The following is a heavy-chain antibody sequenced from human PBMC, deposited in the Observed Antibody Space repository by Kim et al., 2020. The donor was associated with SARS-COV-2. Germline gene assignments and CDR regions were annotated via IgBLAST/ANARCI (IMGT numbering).Heavy chain of an antibody. CDR1: GYTFTGYY. CDR3: ARTDCTNGVCYRFDY. CDR2: INPNSGGT. Sequence: ASVKVSCKASGYTFTGYYMHWVRQAPGQGLEWMGWINPNSGGTNYAQKFQGRVTITRDTSISTAYMELSRLRSDDTAVYYCARTDCTNGVCYRFDYWGQGTLVTVSS. D-gene: IGHD2-8*01. J-gene: IGHJ4*02. V-gene: IGHV1-2*02.